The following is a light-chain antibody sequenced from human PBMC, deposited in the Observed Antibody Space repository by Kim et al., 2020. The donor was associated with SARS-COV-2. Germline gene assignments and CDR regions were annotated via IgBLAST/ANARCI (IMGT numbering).Light chain of an antibody. Sequence: SASVGCRVTISCRERQGIGKYLAWFQKKTGKAPKSLIYATSSLQSGVTAKFSRSGYGTDFTLTLYSLQPEDFATYSCQQYDTYPHTLGQGTRLEIK. J-gene: IGKJ2*01. CDR2: ATS. V-gene: IGKV1-16*02. CDR1: QGIGKY. CDR3: QQYDTYPHT.